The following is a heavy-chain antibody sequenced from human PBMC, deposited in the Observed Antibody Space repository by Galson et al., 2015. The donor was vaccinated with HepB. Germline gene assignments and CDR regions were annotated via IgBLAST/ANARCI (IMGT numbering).Heavy chain of an antibody. V-gene: IGHV1-2*02. CDR3: ARGLDVFQSDY. D-gene: IGHD2-21*01. J-gene: IGHJ4*02. Sequence: SVKVSCKASGYTFTGYYMHWVRQAPGQGLEWMGWINPNNGGTNSAQKFQGRVTMIRDPSISTAYMELSRLRSDDTAVYYCARGLDVFQSDYWGQGTLVTVSS. CDR1: GYTFTGYY. CDR2: INPNNGGT.